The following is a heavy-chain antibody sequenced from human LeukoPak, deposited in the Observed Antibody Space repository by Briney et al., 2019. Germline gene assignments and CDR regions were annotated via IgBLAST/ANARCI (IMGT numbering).Heavy chain of an antibody. CDR1: RFTFTKYW. V-gene: IGHV3-7*01. CDR3: ARDMGWQQFDQ. J-gene: IGHJ4*02. Sequence: GGSLRLSCVASRFTFTKYWMTWVRQAPGKGLERVANINRDGSEKYYMESVRGRFTVSRDNARNSLYLQMNRLTVEDTATYYCARDMGWQQFDQWGQGTLVTVSS. D-gene: IGHD5-24*01. CDR2: INRDGSEK.